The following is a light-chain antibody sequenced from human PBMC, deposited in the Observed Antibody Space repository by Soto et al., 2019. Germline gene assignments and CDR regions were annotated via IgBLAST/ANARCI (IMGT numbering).Light chain of an antibody. CDR3: CSLTTSHTYV. V-gene: IGLV2-8*01. CDR2: EVS. CDR1: SSDVGGYNY. Sequence: QSALTQPPSASGSPGQSVTISCTGTSSDVGGYNYVSWYQQHPGKAPKVIIYEVSKRPSGVPDRFSGSKSGSTASLTVSGLQAEDEADYYCCSLTTSHTYVFGSGTKVTVL. J-gene: IGLJ1*01.